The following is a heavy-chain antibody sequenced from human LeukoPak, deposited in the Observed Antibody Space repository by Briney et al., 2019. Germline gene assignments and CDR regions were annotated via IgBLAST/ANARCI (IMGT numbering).Heavy chain of an antibody. CDR1: GGSISYYY. CDR2: IFYSGSA. J-gene: IGHJ4*02. V-gene: IGHV4-59*08. CDR3: ARHPGPRSGSRPTVPFDY. Sequence: SETLSLTCTVSGGSISYYYWGWIRQPPGKGLEWIGYIFYSGSANYNPSLKSRVTISVDTSKNQFSLKLSSVTAADTAVYYCARHPGPRSGSRPTVPFDYWGQGTLVTVSS. D-gene: IGHD3-10*01.